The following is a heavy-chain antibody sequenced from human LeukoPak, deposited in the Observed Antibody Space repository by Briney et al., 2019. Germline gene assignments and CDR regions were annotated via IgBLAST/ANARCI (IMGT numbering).Heavy chain of an antibody. J-gene: IGHJ6*02. Sequence: GGSLRLSCAASGFTFSSYAMHWVRQAPGKGLEWVAVISYDGSNKYYADSVKGRFTISRDNSNNTLYLQMNSLRAEDTAVYYCARGPLYCSSTSCYSGYGMDVWGQGTTVTVSS. V-gene: IGHV3-30-3*01. CDR1: GFTFSSYA. D-gene: IGHD2-2*01. CDR2: ISYDGSNK. CDR3: ARGPLYCSSTSCYSGYGMDV.